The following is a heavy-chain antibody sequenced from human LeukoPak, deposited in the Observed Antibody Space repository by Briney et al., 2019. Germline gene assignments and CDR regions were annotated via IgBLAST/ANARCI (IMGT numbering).Heavy chain of an antibody. Sequence: GGSLRLSCAAPGFTFSSYAMSWVRQAPGKGLEWVSALSGSAGSTYYADSVTGRFTISRDNAKNSLYLQMNSLRAEDTAVYYCAELGITMIGGVWGKGTTVTVSS. CDR2: LSGSAGST. V-gene: IGHV3-23*01. CDR3: AELGITMIGGV. D-gene: IGHD3-10*02. J-gene: IGHJ6*04. CDR1: GFTFSSYA.